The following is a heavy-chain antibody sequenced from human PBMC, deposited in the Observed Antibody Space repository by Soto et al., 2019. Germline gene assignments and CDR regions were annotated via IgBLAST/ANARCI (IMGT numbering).Heavy chain of an antibody. V-gene: IGHV4-39*01. CDR2: IYYDGST. CDR3: ARQENYYGSGSYFDY. J-gene: IGHJ4*02. D-gene: IGHD3-10*01. CDR1: GGSISSSSYY. Sequence: ASETLSLTCTVSGGSISSSSYYWGWIRQPPGKGLEWIGSIYYDGSTYYNPSLKSRVTISVDTSKNQFSVKVSSVTAADTAGYYCARQENYYGSGSYFDYWGQRNLVTVTS.